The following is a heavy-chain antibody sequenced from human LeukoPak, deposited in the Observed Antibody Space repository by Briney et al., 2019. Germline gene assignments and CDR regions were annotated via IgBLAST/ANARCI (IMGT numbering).Heavy chain of an antibody. V-gene: IGHV6-1*01. Sequence: SQTLSLTCAISGDSVSSNNVAWNWIRQSPSRGLEWLGRTYYRSKWYNDSGTSVKGRVIIGPDTSKNQFSLQLNSVTPEDTGVYCARDGPGDLLLDCWGQGTLVTVSS. D-gene: IGHD2/OR15-2a*01. CDR2: TYYRSKWYN. CDR3: ARDGPGDLLLDC. CDR1: GDSVSSNNVA. J-gene: IGHJ4*02.